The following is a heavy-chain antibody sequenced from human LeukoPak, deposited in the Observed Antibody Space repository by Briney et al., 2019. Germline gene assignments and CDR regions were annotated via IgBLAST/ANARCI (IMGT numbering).Heavy chain of an antibody. V-gene: IGHV4-34*01. CDR1: GGSFSGYY. CDR3: AREQTTVTEFDY. J-gene: IGHJ4*02. CDR2: INHSGST. D-gene: IGHD4-17*01. Sequence: PSETLSLTCAVYGGSFSGYYWSWIRQPPGKGLEWIGEINHSGSTNYNPSLKSRVTISVDTSKNQFSLKLSSVTAADTAVYYCAREQTTVTEFDYRGQGTLVTVSS.